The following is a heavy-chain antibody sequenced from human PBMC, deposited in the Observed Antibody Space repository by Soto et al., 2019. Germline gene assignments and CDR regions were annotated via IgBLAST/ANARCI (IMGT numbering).Heavy chain of an antibody. CDR2: IGPYGNSI. J-gene: IGHJ4*02. V-gene: IGHV3-11*01. D-gene: IGHD3-3*01. CDR1: GFSFRDYF. Sequence: GSLRLSCAASGFSFRDYFMSWIGQAPGKGLEWVSYIGPYGNSIYYADSVKGRFTISRDDAKKSLYLHMNSLRAEDTAVYYCARDDYTYGVYWDQESLVTVSS. CDR3: ARDDYTYGVY.